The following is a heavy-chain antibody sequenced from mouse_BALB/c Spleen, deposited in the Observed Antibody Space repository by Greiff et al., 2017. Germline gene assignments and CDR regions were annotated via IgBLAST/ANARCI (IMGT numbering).Heavy chain of an antibody. Sequence: VKLQESGAELARPGASVKLSCKASGYTFTSYWMQWVKQRPGQGLEWIGAIYPGDGDTRYTQKFKGKATLTADKSSSTAYMQLSSLASEDSAVYYCARGLGNYAMDYWGQGTSVTVSS. D-gene: IGHD1-1*01. CDR1: GYTFTSYW. V-gene: IGHV1-87*01. J-gene: IGHJ4*01. CDR3: ARGLGNYAMDY. CDR2: IYPGDGDT.